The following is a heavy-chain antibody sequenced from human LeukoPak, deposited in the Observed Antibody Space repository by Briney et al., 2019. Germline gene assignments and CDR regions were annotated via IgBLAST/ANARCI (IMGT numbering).Heavy chain of an antibody. Sequence: GASVKVSCKASGYTFTGYYMHWVRQAPGQGLEWMGWINPNSGGTNYAQKFQGWVTMTTDTSTSTAYMELRSLRSDDTAVYYCARVVVPAAMETSGTWFDPWGQGTLVTVSS. CDR3: ARVVVPAAMETSGTWFDP. V-gene: IGHV1-2*04. CDR2: INPNSGGT. J-gene: IGHJ5*02. D-gene: IGHD2-2*01. CDR1: GYTFTGYY.